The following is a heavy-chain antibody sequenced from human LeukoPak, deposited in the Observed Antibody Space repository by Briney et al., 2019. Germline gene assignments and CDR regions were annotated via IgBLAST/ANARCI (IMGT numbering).Heavy chain of an antibody. CDR2: IYYSGST. Sequence: SQTLSLTCTVSGGSISSGGYYWSWIRQHPGKGLEWIGYIYYSGSTYYNPSLKSRVTISVDTSKNQFSLKLSSVTAADTAVYYCARDGSASTRGEFDPWGQGTLVTVSS. CDR1: GGSISSGGYY. J-gene: IGHJ5*02. V-gene: IGHV4-31*03. CDR3: ARDGSASTRGEFDP. D-gene: IGHD2-15*01.